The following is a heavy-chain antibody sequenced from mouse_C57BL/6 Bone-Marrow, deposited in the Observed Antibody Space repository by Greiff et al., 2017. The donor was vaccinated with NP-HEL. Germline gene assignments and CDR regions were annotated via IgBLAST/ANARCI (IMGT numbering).Heavy chain of an antibody. J-gene: IGHJ1*03. CDR3: ARLTGGYWYFDV. Sequence: EVHLVESGPVLVKPGASVKMSCKASGYTFTDYYMNWVKQSHGKSLEWIGVINPYNGGTSYNQKFKGKATLTVDKSSSTAYMELNSLTSEDSAVYYCARLTGGYWYFDVWGTGTTVTVSS. V-gene: IGHV1-19*01. CDR1: GYTFTDYY. D-gene: IGHD4-1*01. CDR2: INPYNGGT.